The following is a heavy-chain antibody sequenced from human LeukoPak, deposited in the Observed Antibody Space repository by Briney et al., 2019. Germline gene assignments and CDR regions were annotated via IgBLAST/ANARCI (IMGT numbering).Heavy chain of an antibody. V-gene: IGHV3-48*03. D-gene: IGHD1-7*01. Sequence: GGSLRLSCAASGFTFSSYEMNWVRQAPGKGLEWVSYISSSGSTIYYADSVKGRFTISRDNAKNSLYLQMNSLRAEDTAVYYCARDLSPLSNYMGDYLGQGNLVNVSS. CDR1: GFTFSSYE. CDR3: ARDLSPLSNYMGDY. CDR2: ISSSGSTI. J-gene: IGHJ4*02.